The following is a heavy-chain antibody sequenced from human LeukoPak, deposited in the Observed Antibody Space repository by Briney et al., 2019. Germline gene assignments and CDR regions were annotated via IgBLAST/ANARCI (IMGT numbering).Heavy chain of an antibody. CDR3: ARVLFTEEDAFDI. J-gene: IGHJ3*02. CDR1: GDSIGYHY. V-gene: IGHV4-4*07. CDR2: IYSSASA. Sequence: SETLSLTCTVSGDSIGYHYWSWIRQPAGKGLEWIGRIYSSASANYNPSLKSRVTMSLDTSKNHFPLNLTSVTAADTAVYYCARVLFTEEDAFDIWGQGTMVTVSS.